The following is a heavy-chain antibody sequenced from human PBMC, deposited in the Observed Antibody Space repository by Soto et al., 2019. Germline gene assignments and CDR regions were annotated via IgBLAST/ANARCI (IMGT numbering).Heavy chain of an antibody. Sequence: GGSLRLSCAASGFTFSGDAMNWVRQAPGKGLEWVSVIYSGGSTYYADSVKGRFTISRDNSKNTLYLQMNSLRAEDTAVYYCARDRRIAVAGTPLAGHYYGMDVWGQGTTVTVSS. J-gene: IGHJ6*02. CDR1: GFTFSGDA. CDR3: ARDRRIAVAGTPLAGHYYGMDV. V-gene: IGHV3-53*01. D-gene: IGHD6-19*01. CDR2: IYSGGST.